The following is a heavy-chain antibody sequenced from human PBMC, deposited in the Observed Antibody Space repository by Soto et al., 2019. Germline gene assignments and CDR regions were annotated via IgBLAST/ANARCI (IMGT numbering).Heavy chain of an antibody. CDR3: ARRERYYGSPGWFDP. CDR2: VYYNENT. V-gene: IGHV4-39*01. D-gene: IGHD3-10*01. Sequence: LSLTCSVSGASINNFAYYWGWIRQPPGKGLEWIGTVYYNENTYYNPSLKSRVAISVDTAKNQFSLNLRSATAADTAIYFCARRERYYGSPGWFDPWGQGTLVTVSS. CDR1: GASINNFAYY. J-gene: IGHJ5*01.